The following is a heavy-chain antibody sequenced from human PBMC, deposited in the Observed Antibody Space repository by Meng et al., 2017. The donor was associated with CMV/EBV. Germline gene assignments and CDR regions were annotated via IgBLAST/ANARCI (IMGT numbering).Heavy chain of an antibody. CDR1: GGSFSGYY. D-gene: IGHD3-10*02. Sequence: SETLSLTCAVYGGSFSGYYWSWIRQPPGKGPEWIGEINHSGSTNYNPSLKSRVTISVDTSKNQFSLKLSSVTAADTAVYYCARGITTLGWFDPWGQGTLVTVSS. CDR2: INHSGST. CDR3: ARGITTLGWFDP. J-gene: IGHJ5*02. V-gene: IGHV4-34*01.